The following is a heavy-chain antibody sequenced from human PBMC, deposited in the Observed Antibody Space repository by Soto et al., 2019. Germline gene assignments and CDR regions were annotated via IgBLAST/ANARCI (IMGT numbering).Heavy chain of an antibody. Sequence: GESLKISCVGSGFTFHGYTMHWVRRASGKGLEGIGLIGIKPNNYATVYAASVTGRFTISRDDSKNTAYLQMNSLKTEDTAMYPSRRAYEHRISQLLYRVRVTLLTV. CDR2: IGIKPNNYAT. J-gene: IGHJ4*02. D-gene: IGHD3-3*01. CDR1: GFTFHGYT. CDR3: RRAYEHRISQLLY. V-gene: IGHV3-73*01.